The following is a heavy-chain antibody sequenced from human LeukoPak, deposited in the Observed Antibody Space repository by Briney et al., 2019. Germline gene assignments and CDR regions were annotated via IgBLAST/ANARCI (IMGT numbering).Heavy chain of an antibody. D-gene: IGHD2-21*01. CDR2: ISGTGGAT. CDR3: VKDPRDTYGTNWFVS. CDR1: GFSFGNYA. J-gene: IGHJ5*01. Sequence: GGSLRLSCVASGFSFGNYAMSWVRQAPAKGLQWVSQISGTGGATWYAGFARDRFTISRDNSKKTLYLQMSGLRVEDTAMYYCVKDPRDTYGTNWFVSWGQGTLLIVSS. V-gene: IGHV3-23*01.